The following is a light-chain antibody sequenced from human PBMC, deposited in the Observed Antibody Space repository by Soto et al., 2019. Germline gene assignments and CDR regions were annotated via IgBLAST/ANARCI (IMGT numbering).Light chain of an antibody. V-gene: IGLV2-14*01. J-gene: IGLJ1*01. CDR3: SSYTSTSSYV. CDR1: SSDIGAYNY. Sequence: QSVLTQPASVSGSPGQSITISCTGTSSDIGAYNYVSWYQQHPGKAPKLMIYEVSNRPSGISNRFSGSKSGNTASLTISGLQADDEADYYCSSYTSTSSYVFGTGTQLTVL. CDR2: EVS.